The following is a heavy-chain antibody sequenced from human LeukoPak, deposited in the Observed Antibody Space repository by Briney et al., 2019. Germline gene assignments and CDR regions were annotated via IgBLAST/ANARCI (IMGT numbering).Heavy chain of an antibody. CDR1: GGSISSYY. V-gene: IGHV4-59*01. CDR3: ARGVFWSGYFDY. J-gene: IGHJ4*02. Sequence: PSETLSLTCTVSGGSISSYYWSWIRQPPGKGLEWIGYIYYSGSTDYNPSLKSRVTISVDTSKNQFSLKLSSVTAADTAVYYCARGVFWSGYFDYWGQGTLVTVSS. CDR2: IYYSGST. D-gene: IGHD3-3*01.